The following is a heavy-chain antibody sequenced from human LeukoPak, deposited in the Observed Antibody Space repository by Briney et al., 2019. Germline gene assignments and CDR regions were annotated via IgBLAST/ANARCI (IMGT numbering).Heavy chain of an antibody. CDR1: GFTFSSYA. V-gene: IGHV3-64*02. Sequence: PGGSLRLSCAASGFTFSSYALHCVRQAPAKRLEYGSAIGSNGRTTFYADSVKGRFVISRDNSKNTVYLQMGSLRGEDMAVYYCARGQTSPPDYFDYWGQGTLVTVSS. CDR2: IGSNGRTT. CDR3: ARGQTSPPDYFDY. J-gene: IGHJ4*02.